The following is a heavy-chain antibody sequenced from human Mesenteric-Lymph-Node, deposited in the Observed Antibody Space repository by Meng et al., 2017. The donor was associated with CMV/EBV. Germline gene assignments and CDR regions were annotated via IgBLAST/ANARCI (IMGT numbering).Heavy chain of an antibody. V-gene: IGHV1-18*01. CDR3: ARGVDYYDSGDNYVFDF. CDR1: GYIFTTYR. Sequence: ASVQVSCKASGYIFTTYRITWVRQPPGQGLEWMGWISPYNGYTDYAHKLQDRVTMTTDTSTRTAYMELRSLGSDDAAVYYCARGVDYYDSGDNYVFDFWGQGTLVTVSS. D-gene: IGHD3-22*01. CDR2: ISPYNGYT. J-gene: IGHJ4*02.